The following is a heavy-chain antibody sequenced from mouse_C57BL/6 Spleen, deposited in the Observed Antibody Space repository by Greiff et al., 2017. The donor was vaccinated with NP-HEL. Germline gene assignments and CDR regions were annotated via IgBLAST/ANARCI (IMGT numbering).Heavy chain of an antibody. V-gene: IGHV1-82*01. CDR1: GYAFSSSW. D-gene: IGHD1-1*01. CDR3: ARDYYGSSYYFDY. CDR2: IYPGDGGT. J-gene: IGHJ2*01. Sequence: VKLQQSGPELVKPGASVKISCKASGYAFSSSWMNWVKQRPGKGLEWIGRIYPGDGGTNYNGKFKGKATLTADKSSSTAYMQLSSLTSEDSAVYFCARDYYGSSYYFDYWGQGTTLTVSS.